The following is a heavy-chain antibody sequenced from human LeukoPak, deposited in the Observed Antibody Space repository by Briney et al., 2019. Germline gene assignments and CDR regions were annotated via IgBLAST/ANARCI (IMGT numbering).Heavy chain of an antibody. CDR2: ITSSSSYI. D-gene: IGHD2-15*01. Sequence: GGSLRLSCAASGFTFSSYSMNWVRQAPGKGLEWVSSITSSSSYIYYADSVKGRFTISRDNAKNSLYLQMNSLRAEDTAVYYCASRGGGYCSGGSCYSPDYWGQGTLVTVSS. CDR3: ASRGGGYCSGGSCYSPDY. CDR1: GFTFSSYS. V-gene: IGHV3-21*01. J-gene: IGHJ4*02.